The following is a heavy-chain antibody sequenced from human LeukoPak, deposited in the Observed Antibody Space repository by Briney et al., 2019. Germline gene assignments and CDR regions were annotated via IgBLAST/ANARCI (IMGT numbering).Heavy chain of an antibody. CDR1: GFTFSSYE. CDR2: ISSSGSTI. Sequence: PWGSLRLSCAASGFTFSSYEMNWVRQAPGKGLEWVSYISSSGSTIYYADSVKGRFTISRDNAKNSLYLQMNSLRAEDTAVYYCAREDTVTTSPFFDYWGQGTLVTVSS. CDR3: AREDTVTTSPFFDY. D-gene: IGHD4-17*01. V-gene: IGHV3-48*03. J-gene: IGHJ4*02.